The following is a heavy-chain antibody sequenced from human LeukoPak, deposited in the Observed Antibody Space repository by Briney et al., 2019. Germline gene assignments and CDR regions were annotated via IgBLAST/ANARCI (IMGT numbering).Heavy chain of an antibody. V-gene: IGHV4-34*01. D-gene: IGHD4-17*01. CDR3: ARPSDYGDYFDFRY. Sequence: SETLSLTCAVYGGSFSGYYWSWIRQPPGKGLEWIGEINHSGSTNYNPSLKSRVTISVDTSKNQFSLKLSSVTAADTAVYYCARPSDYGDYFDFRYWGQGTLVTVSS. CDR1: GGSFSGYY. J-gene: IGHJ4*02. CDR2: INHSGST.